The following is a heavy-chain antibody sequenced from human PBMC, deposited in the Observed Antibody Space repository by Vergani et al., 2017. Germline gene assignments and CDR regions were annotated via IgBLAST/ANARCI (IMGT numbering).Heavy chain of an antibody. CDR2: IRNKAYGGTT. CDR1: GFDFSSYI. V-gene: IGHV3-49*04. J-gene: IGHJ4*02. Sequence: QLVESGGGWVQPGGSLRLSCVVSGFDFSSYIMNWVRQAPGKGLEWVAFIRNKAYGGTTEYAASVKGRFTISRDDSKRLAYLQLSGLKTEDTAVYFCSRGRGYSFGYSDYWGQGTLVTVSS. D-gene: IGHD5-18*01. CDR3: SRGRGYSFGYSDY.